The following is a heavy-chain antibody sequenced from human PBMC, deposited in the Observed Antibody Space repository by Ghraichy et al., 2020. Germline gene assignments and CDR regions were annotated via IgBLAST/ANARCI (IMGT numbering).Heavy chain of an antibody. CDR2: IYNIGNT. CDR1: GGSISSGGYS. V-gene: IGHV4-30-4*07. CDR3: AREDSSDTIDY. Sequence: SQTLSLTCAVSGGSISSGGYSWSWIRQPPGKGLEWIGYIYNIGNTYYNPSLKSRVTISVDTSKNQFSLKLTSVTAADTAVYYCAREDSSDTIDYWGQGTLVTVSS. D-gene: IGHD3-22*01. J-gene: IGHJ4*02.